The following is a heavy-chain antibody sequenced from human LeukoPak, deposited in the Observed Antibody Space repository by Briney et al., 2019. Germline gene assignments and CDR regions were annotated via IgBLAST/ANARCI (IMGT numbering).Heavy chain of an antibody. CDR3: ATAFGSRSYRVYGMDV. Sequence: PSETLSLTCGVSGGSISSTNWWSWVRQPPGQGLEWIGEVSLTGETNYNPSLNGRVPISVDTSKNQFSLKLSSVTAADTAVYYCATAFGSRSYRVYGMDVWGHGTTVTVSS. D-gene: IGHD3-10*01. J-gene: IGHJ6*01. V-gene: IGHV4-4*02. CDR1: GGSISSTNW. CDR2: VSLTGET.